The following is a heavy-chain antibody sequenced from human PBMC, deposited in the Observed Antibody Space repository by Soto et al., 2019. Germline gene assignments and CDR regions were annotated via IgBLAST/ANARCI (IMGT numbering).Heavy chain of an antibody. Sequence: PGESLTISCKGSGYSFTSYWIGWVRQMPGKGLEWMGIIYPGDSDTRYSPSFQGQVTISADKSISTAYLQWSSLKASDTAMYYCARSYCGGDCSVYNWFDPWGQGALVTVSS. J-gene: IGHJ5*02. D-gene: IGHD2-21*02. V-gene: IGHV5-51*01. CDR1: GYSFTSYW. CDR3: ARSYCGGDCSVYNWFDP. CDR2: IYPGDSDT.